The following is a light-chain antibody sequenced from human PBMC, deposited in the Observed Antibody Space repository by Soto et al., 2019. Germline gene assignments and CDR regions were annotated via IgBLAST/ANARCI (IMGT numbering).Light chain of an antibody. Sequence: EIPMTQSPATLSVFPGEGATLSCRASQSVNRKLAWYQQKPGQALRLLIYGASTRATGVPDRFSGSGSGTEFTLTVSSLQSEDFAVYYCQQYSDWPLAFGQGTKVEIK. CDR2: GAS. V-gene: IGKV3-15*01. CDR3: QQYSDWPLA. CDR1: QSVNRK. J-gene: IGKJ1*01.